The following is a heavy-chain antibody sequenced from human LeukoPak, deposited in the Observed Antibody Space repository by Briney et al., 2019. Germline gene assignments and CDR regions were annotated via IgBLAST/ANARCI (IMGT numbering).Heavy chain of an antibody. CDR2: IYYSGST. CDR3: ARDPSITMVRGARISFDI. D-gene: IGHD3-10*01. CDR1: GGSISSSSYY. Sequence: SETLSLTCTVSGGSISSSSYYWGWIRQPPGKGLEWIGSIYYSGSTYYNPSLKSRVTISVDTSKNQFSQKLSSVTAADTAVYYCARDPSITMVRGARISFDIWGQGTMVTVSS. V-gene: IGHV4-39*07. J-gene: IGHJ3*02.